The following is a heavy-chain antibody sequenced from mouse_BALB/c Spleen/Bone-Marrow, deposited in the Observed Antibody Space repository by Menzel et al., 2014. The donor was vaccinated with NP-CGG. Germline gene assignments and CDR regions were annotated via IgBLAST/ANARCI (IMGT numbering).Heavy chain of an antibody. D-gene: IGHD2-4*01. V-gene: IGHV5-9-3*01. J-gene: IGHJ3*01. CDR2: ISSGGSYT. CDR1: GFTFSSYA. CDR3: ARHDSAWFAY. Sequence: EVKLVESGGGLVKPGGSLKLSCAASGFTFSSYAMSWVRQTPEKRLEWVATISSGGSYTYYPDSVKGRFTISRDNAENTLYLQMSSLRSEDTAMYYCARHDSAWFAYWGQGTLVTVSA.